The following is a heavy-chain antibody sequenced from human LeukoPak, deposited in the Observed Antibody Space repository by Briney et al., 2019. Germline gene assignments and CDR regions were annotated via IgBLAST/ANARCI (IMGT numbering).Heavy chain of an antibody. D-gene: IGHD6-6*01. CDR2: INHSGST. Sequence: SETLSLTCAVYGGSFSGDYWSWIRQPPGKGLEWIGEINHSGSTNYNPSLKSRVTISVDTSKNQFSLKLSSVTAADTAVYYCAREKYSSSSLDYWGQGTLVTVSS. V-gene: IGHV4-34*01. CDR1: GGSFSGDY. CDR3: AREKYSSSSLDY. J-gene: IGHJ4*02.